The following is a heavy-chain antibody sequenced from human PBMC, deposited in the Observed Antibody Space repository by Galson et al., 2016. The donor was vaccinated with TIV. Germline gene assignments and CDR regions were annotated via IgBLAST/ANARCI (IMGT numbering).Heavy chain of an antibody. CDR3: AKDPIIDGYYLLAYFDY. Sequence: SLRLSCAASGFSFSSYGMHWVRQAPGKGLEWVAVILYDGSNKYYADSVKGRFTISRDNSKNTVSLLMNSLRAEDTAVYYCAKDPIIDGYYLLAYFDYWGQGTLVSVSS. J-gene: IGHJ4*02. CDR2: ILYDGSNK. V-gene: IGHV3-30*18. CDR1: GFSFSSYG. D-gene: IGHD3-22*01.